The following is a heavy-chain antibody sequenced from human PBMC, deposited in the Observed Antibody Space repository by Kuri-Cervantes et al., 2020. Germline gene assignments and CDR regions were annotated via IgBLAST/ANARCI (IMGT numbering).Heavy chain of an antibody. Sequence: GGSLRLSCAASGFTFSSYGMHWVRQAPGKGLEWVSSISSSSSYIYYADSVKGRFTISRDNAKNSLYLQMNSLRAEDTAVYYCARAGQVDSYLTRFDYWGQGTLVTVSS. CDR2: ISSSSSYI. CDR3: ARAGQVDSYLTRFDY. D-gene: IGHD5-18*01. CDR1: GFTFSSYG. V-gene: IGHV3-21*01. J-gene: IGHJ4*02.